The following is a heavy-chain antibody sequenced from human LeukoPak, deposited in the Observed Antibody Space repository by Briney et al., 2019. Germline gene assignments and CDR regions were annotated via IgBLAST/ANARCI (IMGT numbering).Heavy chain of an antibody. CDR3: ARDTALYYDGSGFDAFDI. Sequence: GRSLTLACAAAGFTFDADGMIWVSQAPGKGLEWVSAINWNGGRTSYADSVKGRLTISRDNAKTSLYLQMSRLRAEDTTLQYCARDTALYYDGSGFDAFDIWGEGTMVTVSS. J-gene: IGHJ3*02. D-gene: IGHD3-22*01. CDR2: INWNGGRT. CDR1: GFTFDADG. V-gene: IGHV3-20*04.